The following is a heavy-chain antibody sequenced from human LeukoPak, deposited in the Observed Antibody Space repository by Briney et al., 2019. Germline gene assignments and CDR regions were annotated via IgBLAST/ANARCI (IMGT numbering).Heavy chain of an antibody. CDR1: GYTFTSYG. J-gene: IGHJ4*02. Sequence: ASVKVSCKASGYTFTSYGISWVRQAPGQGLEWMGWISAYNGNTNYAQKLQGRVTMTTDTSTSTAYMELRSLRSDDTAVYYCARRVGKDTAMVYYFDYWGQGTLVTVSS. V-gene: IGHV1-18*01. CDR2: ISAYNGNT. D-gene: IGHD5-18*01. CDR3: ARRVGKDTAMVYYFDY.